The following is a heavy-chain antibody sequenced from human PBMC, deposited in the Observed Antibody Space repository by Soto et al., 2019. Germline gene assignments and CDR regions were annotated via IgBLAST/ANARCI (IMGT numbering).Heavy chain of an antibody. J-gene: IGHJ4*02. CDR2: IGTAGDT. Sequence: EVQLVESGGGLVQPGGSLRLSCAASGFTFSSYDMHWVRHATGKGLEWVSAIGTAGDTYYPGSVKGRVTISRENAKNSFYLQMNSLRAEDTAVYYCERGRGLQFWSQGTLVTVSS. D-gene: IGHD5-12*01. V-gene: IGHV3-13*01. CDR1: GFTFSSYD. CDR3: ERGRGLQF.